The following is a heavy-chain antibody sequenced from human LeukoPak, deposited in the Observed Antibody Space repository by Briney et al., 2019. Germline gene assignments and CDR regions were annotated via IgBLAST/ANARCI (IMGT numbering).Heavy chain of an antibody. Sequence: SETLSLTCTVSGGSISSFYWSWIRRPPGKGLEWIGYIYYSGSTNYNPSLKSRVTISVDTSKNQFSLKLSSVTAADTAVYYCARGGWSLDYWGQGTLDTASS. CDR2: IYYSGST. J-gene: IGHJ4*02. V-gene: IGHV4-59*01. D-gene: IGHD6-19*01. CDR1: GGSISSFY. CDR3: ARGGWSLDY.